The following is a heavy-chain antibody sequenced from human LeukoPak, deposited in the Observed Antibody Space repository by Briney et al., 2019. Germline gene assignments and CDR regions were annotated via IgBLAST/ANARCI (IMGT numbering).Heavy chain of an antibody. J-gene: IGHJ4*02. CDR2: ISGSSDYI. V-gene: IGHV3-21*01. CDR3: ARDRIAARLFDY. D-gene: IGHD6-6*01. CDR1: GFTFRSYW. Sequence: GGSLRLSCAASGFTFRSYWMSWVRQAPGKGLEWVSSISGSSDYIYYADSVRGRFTISRDNAKNSLYLQMNSLRAEDTAVYYCARDRIAARLFDYWGQGTLVTVSS.